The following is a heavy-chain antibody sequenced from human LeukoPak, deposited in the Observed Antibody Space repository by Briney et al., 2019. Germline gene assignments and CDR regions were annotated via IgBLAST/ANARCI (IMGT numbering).Heavy chain of an antibody. D-gene: IGHD6-19*01. Sequence: PGGSLRLSCAASGFTFSSYGMHWVRQAPGKGLEWVAFIRYDGSNKYYADSVKGRFTISRDNSKNTLYLQMNSLRAEDTAVYYCAYSSGWSTYYYYMDVWGKGTAVTISS. CDR1: GFTFSSYG. J-gene: IGHJ6*03. V-gene: IGHV3-30*02. CDR2: IRYDGSNK. CDR3: AYSSGWSTYYYYMDV.